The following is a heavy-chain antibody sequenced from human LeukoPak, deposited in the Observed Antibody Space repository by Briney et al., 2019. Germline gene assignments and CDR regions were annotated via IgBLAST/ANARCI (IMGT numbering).Heavy chain of an antibody. J-gene: IGHJ3*02. D-gene: IGHD4-23*01. CDR2: IFYTGST. V-gene: IGHV4-59*01. CDR1: GGSISSYY. CDR3: ATLTGGDDAFDI. Sequence: SETLSLTCTISGGSISSYYWSWIRQPPGKGLEWIGYIFYTGSTNYNPSLKSRVTISVLTSKNRFSLKLSSVTAADTAVYYCATLTGGDDAFDIWGQGTMVTVSS.